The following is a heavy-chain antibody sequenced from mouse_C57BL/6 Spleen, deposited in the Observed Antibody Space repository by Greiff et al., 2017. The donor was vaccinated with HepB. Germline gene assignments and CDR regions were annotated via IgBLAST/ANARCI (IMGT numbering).Heavy chain of an antibody. D-gene: IGHD2-4*01. CDR3: ARIYYDYDDAMDY. Sequence: EVQLVESGGGLVQPGGSLSLSCAASGFTFTDYYMSWVRQPPGKALVWVGFIRNKANGYTTEYSASVKGRFTISRDNSQSILYLQMNALRAEDSATYYCARIYYDYDDAMDYWGQGTSVTVSS. V-gene: IGHV7-3*01. CDR1: GFTFTDYY. J-gene: IGHJ4*01. CDR2: IRNKANGYTT.